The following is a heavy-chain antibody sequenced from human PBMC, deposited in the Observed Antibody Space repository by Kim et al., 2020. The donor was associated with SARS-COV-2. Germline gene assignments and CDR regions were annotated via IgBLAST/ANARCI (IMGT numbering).Heavy chain of an antibody. J-gene: IGHJ4*02. V-gene: IGHV3-30*07. CDR3: AREDQPYYYDSSGYELLGY. Sequence: GRFTISRDNSKNTLYLQMNSLRAEDTAVYYCAREDQPYYYDSSGYELLGYWGQGTLVTVSS. D-gene: IGHD3-22*01.